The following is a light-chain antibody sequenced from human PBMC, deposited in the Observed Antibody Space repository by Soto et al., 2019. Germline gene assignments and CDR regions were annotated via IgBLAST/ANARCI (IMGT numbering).Light chain of an antibody. CDR1: RDVGSD. CDR2: AAS. V-gene: IGKV1-33*01. CDR3: QQYENLPT. J-gene: IGKJ5*01. Sequence: QMTQSPSSLSASVGEKIIITCRASRDVGSDVSWYQQKPGQAPKLLIYAASNLYTGVPSRFRGSGSGTDFTFTISRLQPEDIATYYCQQYENLPTFGQGTRLAI.